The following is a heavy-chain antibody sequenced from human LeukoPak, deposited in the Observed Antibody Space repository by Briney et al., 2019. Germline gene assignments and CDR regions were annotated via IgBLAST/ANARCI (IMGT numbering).Heavy chain of an antibody. CDR3: RGDYDSSGYHYFDY. J-gene: IGHJ4*02. Sequence: GGSLRLSCAASGFTFSNAWMSWVRQAPGKGLEWVGRIKSKTDGGTTDYAAPVKGRFTISRDDSKNTLYLQMNSLKTEDTAVYYCRGDYDSSGYHYFDYWGQGTLVTVSS. CDR2: IKSKTDGGTT. CDR1: GFTFSNAW. D-gene: IGHD3-22*01. V-gene: IGHV3-15*01.